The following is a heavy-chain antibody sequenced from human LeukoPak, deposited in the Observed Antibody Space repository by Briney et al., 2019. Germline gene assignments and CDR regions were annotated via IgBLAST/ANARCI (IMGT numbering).Heavy chain of an antibody. CDR3: ASATLRCSGGSCYEMDV. CDR1: GYTFNSYG. D-gene: IGHD2-15*01. Sequence: ASVKVSCKASGYTFNSYGISWVRQAPGQGLEWMGGIIPLFGTPDYAQKFQDRLTITADKSTSTAYMELSSLRSEDTAVYYCASATLRCSGGSCYEMDVWGKGTTVTVSS. J-gene: IGHJ6*04. CDR2: IIPLFGTP. V-gene: IGHV1-69*06.